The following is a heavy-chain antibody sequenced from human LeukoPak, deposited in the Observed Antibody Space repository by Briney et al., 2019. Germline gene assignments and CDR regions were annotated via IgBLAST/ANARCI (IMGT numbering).Heavy chain of an antibody. D-gene: IGHD2-15*01. J-gene: IGHJ4*02. CDR3: ATDYLGSGSDY. CDR2: IIPIFGTA. CDR1: GGTFSSYA. Sequence: SVKVSCKASGGTFSSYAISWVRQAPGQGLEWMGGIIPIFGTANYAQKFQGRVTMTEDTSTDTAYMELSSLRSEDTAVYYCATDYLGSGSDYWGQGTLVTVSS. V-gene: IGHV1-69*06.